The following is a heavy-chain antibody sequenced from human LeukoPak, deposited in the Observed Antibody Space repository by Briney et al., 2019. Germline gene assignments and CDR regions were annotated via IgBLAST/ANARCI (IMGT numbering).Heavy chain of an antibody. J-gene: IGHJ3*02. CDR1: GGSISSSSYY. CDR3: ARPMGYCSTTSCHPHAFDI. V-gene: IGHV4-39*01. Sequence: SETLSLTCTVSGGSISSSSYYWGWIRQPPGKGLEWIGSIYYSGSTYYNPSLKSRVTISVDTSKNQFSLKLSSVTAADTAVYYCARPMGYCSTTSCHPHAFDIWGQGTMVTVSS. CDR2: IYYSGST. D-gene: IGHD2-2*01.